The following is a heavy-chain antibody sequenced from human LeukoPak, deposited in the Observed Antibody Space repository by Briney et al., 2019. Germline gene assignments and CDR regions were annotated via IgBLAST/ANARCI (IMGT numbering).Heavy chain of an antibody. J-gene: IGHJ5*02. CDR1: GGSISSYY. CDR2: IYYSGST. D-gene: IGHD5-18*01. Sequence: SETLSLTCTVSGGSISSYYWSWIRQPPGKGLEGIGYIYYSGSTNYNPSLKSRVTISVDPSKNQFSLKLSSVTAADTAVYYCARSAMVRGNWFDPWGQGTLVTVSS. V-gene: IGHV4-59*01. CDR3: ARSAMVRGNWFDP.